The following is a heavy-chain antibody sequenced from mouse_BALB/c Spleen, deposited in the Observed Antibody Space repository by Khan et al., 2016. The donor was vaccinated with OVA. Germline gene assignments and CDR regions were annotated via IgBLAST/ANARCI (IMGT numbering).Heavy chain of an antibody. D-gene: IGHD3-1*01. Sequence: QVQLKQSGPGLVAPSQSLSITCTVSGFSLTDYGVSWIRQPPGKGLEWLGVIWGGGNTYYNSALRSRLSISKDNSKSQVFLEMSSLQTDDTAMYFSDTGVWAYYYALDYWGQGTSVTVSS. CDR3: DTGVWAYYYALDY. V-gene: IGHV2-6-5*01. CDR1: GFSLTDYG. J-gene: IGHJ4*01. CDR2: IWGGGNT.